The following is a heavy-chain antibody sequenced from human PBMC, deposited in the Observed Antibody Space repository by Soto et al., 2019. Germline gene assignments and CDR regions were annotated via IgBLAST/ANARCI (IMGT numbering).Heavy chain of an antibody. CDR2: IAGDDGRT. D-gene: IGHD2-15*01. Sequence: QVQLVQSGGEVKKPGASVKVSCKASGYTFTTYGISWVREAPGQGLEWMGWIAGDDGRTYYAQKFQGKVTMTTDTSTTTAYMELRSMTSDDTAVYYCMRDWECCGGRCRNCFDPCRQATLVTVSS. V-gene: IGHV1-18*01. CDR1: GYTFTTYG. CDR3: MRDWECCGGRCRNCFDP. J-gene: IGHJ5*02.